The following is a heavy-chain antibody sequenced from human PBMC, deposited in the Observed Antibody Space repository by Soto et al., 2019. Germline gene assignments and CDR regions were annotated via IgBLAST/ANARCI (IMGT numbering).Heavy chain of an antibody. D-gene: IGHD2-15*01. V-gene: IGHV3-30*18. CDR2: ISYDGSDK. CDR3: AKPKGADIAFDS. CDR1: GFTFRSDG. Sequence: QVQLVESGGGVVQPGRSLRLSCAASGFTFRSDGMHWVRQAPGKGLEWVAVISYDGSDKYYADSAKGRLTISRDDSKNIVFLQMNSLRPEDTALYCCAKPKGADIAFDSWGQGTLVTVSS. J-gene: IGHJ4*02.